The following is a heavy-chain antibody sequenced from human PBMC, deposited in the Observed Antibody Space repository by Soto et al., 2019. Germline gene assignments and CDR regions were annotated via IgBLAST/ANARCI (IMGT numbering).Heavy chain of an antibody. CDR3: ARGIAGWYQGRYYYGMDV. V-gene: IGHV4-61*01. CDR2: IYYSGST. D-gene: IGHD6-19*01. Sequence: QVQLQESGPGLVKPSETLSLTCTVSGGSVSSGSYYWSWIRQPPGKGLEWIGYIYYSGSTTYNPSLKSRVTLSVHTSKNQFSPKLSSATAADSAVYYCARGIAGWYQGRYYYGMDVWGQGTTVTVSS. CDR1: GGSVSSGSYY. J-gene: IGHJ6*02.